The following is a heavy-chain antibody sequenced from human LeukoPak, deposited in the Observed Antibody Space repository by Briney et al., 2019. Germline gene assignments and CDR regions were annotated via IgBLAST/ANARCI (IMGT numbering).Heavy chain of an antibody. V-gene: IGHV3-7*01. CDR1: GFTFSNYW. CDR2: IKEDGSEK. J-gene: IGHJ4*02. Sequence: PGGSLRLSCAGSGFTFSNYWMSWVREVPGKGLEWVANIKEDGSEKYSVDSVKGRFTIFRDNAKNSLYLQMNSLRAEDTAIYYCARDRHSGHFDWGQGTLVTVSS. CDR3: ARDRHSGHFD. D-gene: IGHD1-26*01.